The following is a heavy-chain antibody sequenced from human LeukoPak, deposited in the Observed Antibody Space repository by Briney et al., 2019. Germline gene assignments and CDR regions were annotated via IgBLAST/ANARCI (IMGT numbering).Heavy chain of an antibody. CDR2: ISGSGGST. CDR3: AKDRALPYYYDSSGYYLGGDY. CDR1: GFTFSSYG. V-gene: IGHV3-23*01. Sequence: PGGTLRLSCAASGFTFSSYGMSWVRQAPGKGLEWVSAISGSGGSTYYADSVKGRFTISRDNSKNTLYLQMNSLRAEDTAVYYCAKDRALPYYYDSSGYYLGGDYWGQGTLVTVSS. D-gene: IGHD3-22*01. J-gene: IGHJ4*02.